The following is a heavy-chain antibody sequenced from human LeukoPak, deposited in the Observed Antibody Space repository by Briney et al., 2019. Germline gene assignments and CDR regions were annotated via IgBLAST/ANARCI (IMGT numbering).Heavy chain of an antibody. D-gene: IGHD3-9*01. CDR1: GFTFSSYS. J-gene: IGHJ4*02. CDR2: ISSSSSYL. CDR3: ARDLEYYDILTGYFY. Sequence: PGGSLRLSCAASGFTFSSYSMNWVRQAPGKGLEWVSSISSSSSYLYYADSVKGRFTISRDNAKNSLYLQMNSLRAEDTAVYYCARDLEYYDILTGYFYWGQGTLVTVSS. V-gene: IGHV3-21*01.